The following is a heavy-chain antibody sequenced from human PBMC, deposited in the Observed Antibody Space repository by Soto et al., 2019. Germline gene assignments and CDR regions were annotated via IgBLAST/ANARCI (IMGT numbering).Heavy chain of an antibody. CDR3: VAERDFGKLSVV. CDR2: TIPLFGTT. J-gene: IGHJ6*02. V-gene: IGHV1-69*01. D-gene: IGHD3-10*01. Sequence: QVQLVQSGVEVKKPGSSVRVSCKASGDTFKNSGISWVRHAPGQGLEWMGGTIPLFGTTDYAQTFQGRLTITTDESTTTAYMEVSRLTSEDPAVYYCVAERDFGKLSVVWGQGTTVIVSS. CDR1: GDTFKNSG.